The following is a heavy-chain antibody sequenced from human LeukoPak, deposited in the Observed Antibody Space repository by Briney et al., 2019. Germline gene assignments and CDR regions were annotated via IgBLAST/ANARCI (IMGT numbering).Heavy chain of an antibody. V-gene: IGHV3-43*02. CDR2: MRGDANTR. J-gene: IGHJ4*02. CDR1: GFXFDNYA. CDR3: AKDIGTGWDLDY. Sequence: GGSLRLSCAASGFXFDNYAIHWVRQAPGKGLEWLSLMRGDANTRYYGDSMKGRITISRDNSKTSLYLHMNSLRTEDTALYYCAKDIGTGWDLDYWGQGTLVTVSS. D-gene: IGHD1-26*01.